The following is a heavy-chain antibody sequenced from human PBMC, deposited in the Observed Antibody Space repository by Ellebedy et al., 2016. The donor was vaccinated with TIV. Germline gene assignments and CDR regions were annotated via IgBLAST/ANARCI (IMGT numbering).Heavy chain of an antibody. Sequence: ASVKVSCKASGGTFSSYAISWVRQAPGQGLEWMGGIIPIFGTANYAQKFQGRVTLTADESTSTAYMELSSLRSEDTAVYYCAGSPLDPPTNYFYYYGMDVWGQGTTVTVSS. J-gene: IGHJ6*02. CDR1: GGTFSSYA. D-gene: IGHD3/OR15-3a*01. V-gene: IGHV1-69*13. CDR2: IIPIFGTA. CDR3: AGSPLDPPTNYFYYYGMDV.